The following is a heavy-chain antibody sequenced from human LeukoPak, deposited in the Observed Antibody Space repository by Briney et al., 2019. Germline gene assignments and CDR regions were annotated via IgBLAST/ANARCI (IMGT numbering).Heavy chain of an antibody. CDR1: GFTFSSYS. CDR3: AKDSYITVGESDS. V-gene: IGHV3-23*01. CDR2: ISGSAVNT. Sequence: GGSLRLSCAASGFTFSSYSMNWVRQAPGKGLEWVAGISGSAVNTYYADSVKGRFTISRDNSKNILYLQVYRLRAEDTALYYCAKDSYITVGESDSWGQGTLVTVSS. J-gene: IGHJ4*02. D-gene: IGHD3-16*01.